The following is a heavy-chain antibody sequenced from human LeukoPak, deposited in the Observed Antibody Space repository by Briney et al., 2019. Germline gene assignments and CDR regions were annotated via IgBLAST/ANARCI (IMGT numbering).Heavy chain of an antibody. D-gene: IGHD3-3*01. Sequence: GASVKVSCTASGGTFSSYAISWVRQAPGQGLEWMGGIIPIFGTANYAQKFQGRVTITADESTSTAYMELSSLRSEDTAVYYCARDSRTYYDFWSGPGGLKRLCMDVWGQGTTVTVSS. CDR2: IIPIFGTA. CDR1: GGTFSSYA. CDR3: ARDSRTYYDFWSGPGGLKRLCMDV. V-gene: IGHV1-69*13. J-gene: IGHJ6*02.